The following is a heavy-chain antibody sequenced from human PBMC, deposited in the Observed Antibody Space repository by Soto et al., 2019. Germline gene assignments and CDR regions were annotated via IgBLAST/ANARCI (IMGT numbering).Heavy chain of an antibody. CDR1: GGTFSSYA. Sequence: SVKVSCKASGGTFSSYAISWVRQAPGQGLEWMGGIIPIFGTANYAQKFQGRVTITADESTSTAYMELSSLRSEDTAVYYCARGYCSGGSCYGYYYGNEVWGQRTTVTVSS. CDR2: IIPIFGTA. CDR3: ARGYCSGGSCYGYYYGNEV. J-gene: IGHJ6*02. V-gene: IGHV1-69*13. D-gene: IGHD2-15*01.